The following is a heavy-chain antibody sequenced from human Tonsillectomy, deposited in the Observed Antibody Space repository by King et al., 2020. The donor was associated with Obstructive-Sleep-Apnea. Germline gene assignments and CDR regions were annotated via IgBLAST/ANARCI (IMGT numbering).Heavy chain of an antibody. V-gene: IGHV4-59*01. Sequence: QLQESGPGLVKPSETLSLTCTVSGGSINSYTWSLIRQTPEEVRGWIGYISYSWSTNYNPSLKRRVTISVDTSKNQFSLKLSSVTAADTAVYYCARDRVGRDGYNRFDYWGQGTLVTVSS. D-gene: IGHD5-24*01. CDR3: ARDRVGRDGYNRFDY. CDR2: ISYSWST. CDR1: GGSINSYT. J-gene: IGHJ4*02.